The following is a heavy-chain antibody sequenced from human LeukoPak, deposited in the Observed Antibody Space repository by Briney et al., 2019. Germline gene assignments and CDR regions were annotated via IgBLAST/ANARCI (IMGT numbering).Heavy chain of an antibody. CDR3: ARDTDDYYYDSSGYLFQH. D-gene: IGHD3-22*01. V-gene: IGHV1-46*01. CDR2: INPSGGST. CDR1: GYTFTSYY. Sequence: ASVKVSCKASGYTFTSYYMHWVRQAPGQGLEWMGIINPSGGSTSYAQKFQGRVTMTRDMSTSTVYMEMSSLRSEDTAVYYCARDTDDYYYDSSGYLFQHWGQGTLVTVSS. J-gene: IGHJ1*01.